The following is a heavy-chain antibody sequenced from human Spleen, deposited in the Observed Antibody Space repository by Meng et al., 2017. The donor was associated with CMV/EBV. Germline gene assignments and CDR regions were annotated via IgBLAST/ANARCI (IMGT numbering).Heavy chain of an antibody. D-gene: IGHD4-23*01. J-gene: IGHJ6*02. CDR2: INTYNGNT. V-gene: IGHV1-18*01. CDR1: GYTFTSCG. Sequence: ASVKVSCKASGYTFTSCGISWVRQAPGQGLEWMGWINTYNGNTNYAQKLQGRVTVTTDTSTSTAYMEVRSLRSDDTAVYYCARMTDYDGNADLPYYYYGMDVWGQGTTVIVSS. CDR3: ARMTDYDGNADLPYYYYGMDV.